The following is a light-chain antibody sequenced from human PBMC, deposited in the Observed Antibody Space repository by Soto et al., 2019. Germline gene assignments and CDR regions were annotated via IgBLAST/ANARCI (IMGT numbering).Light chain of an antibody. CDR1: SSDIGSHNY. V-gene: IGLV2-8*01. CDR2: EVT. J-gene: IGLJ3*02. Sequence: QSALTQPPSASGSPGQSVTISCTGTSSDIGSHNYVSWYQQHPGKAPKLIIYEVTKRPSGVPDRFSASKSGNTASPTVSGLQAEDEADYYCSSYAGRPGVFGGGTKLTVL. CDR3: SSYAGRPGV.